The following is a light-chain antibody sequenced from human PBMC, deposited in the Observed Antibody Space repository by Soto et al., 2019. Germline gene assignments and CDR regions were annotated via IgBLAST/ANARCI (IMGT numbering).Light chain of an antibody. Sequence: DIQMTQSPSTLSGAVGDRVNITCLASQTISSWLAWYQQRPGKAPKLLIYDVSSLQSGVPSRFSGSGSGTEFTLTISCLQSEDFATYYCQQYYSYPRTFGQGTKVDIK. CDR2: DVS. CDR3: QQYYSYPRT. CDR1: QTISSW. J-gene: IGKJ1*01. V-gene: IGKV1-5*01.